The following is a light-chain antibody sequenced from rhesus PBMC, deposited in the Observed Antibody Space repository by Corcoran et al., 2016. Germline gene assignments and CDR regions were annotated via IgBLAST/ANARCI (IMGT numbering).Light chain of an antibody. Sequence: DIQMTQSPSSLSASVGDTVTITCRASQGISSWLAWYQQKPGKAPKPLIYKASSLKSGVPSRFSGSGSGTDFTLTIRRLTSEDFATYDCQQYSSIPRTCGGGTKVELK. CDR1: QGISSW. CDR3: QQYSSIPRT. V-gene: IGKV1-22*01. CDR2: KAS. J-gene: IGKJ4*01.